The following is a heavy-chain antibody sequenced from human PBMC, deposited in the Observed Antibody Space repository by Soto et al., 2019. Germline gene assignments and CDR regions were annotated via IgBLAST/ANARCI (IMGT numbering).Heavy chain of an antibody. V-gene: IGHV3-9*02. D-gene: IGHD2-15*01. CDR2: ISWNSGRL. Sequence: EVQLVESGGGLVEPGRSLRLSCAASGFTSEDFAMHWVRQPPGKGLEWVSSISWNSGRLGYVDSVKGRFTISRDNAKNSLYLQMNSLRPEDTAFYYCVKDFGLVGPLDSWGQGTLVTVSS. J-gene: IGHJ4*02. CDR1: GFTSEDFA. CDR3: VKDFGLVGPLDS.